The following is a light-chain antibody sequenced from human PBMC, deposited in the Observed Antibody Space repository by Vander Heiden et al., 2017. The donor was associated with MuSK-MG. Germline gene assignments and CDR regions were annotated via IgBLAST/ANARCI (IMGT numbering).Light chain of an antibody. J-gene: IGLJ2*01. CDR2: EVS. CDR3: CSYAGSSTFVV. V-gene: IGLV2-23*02. CDR1: SSDVGSYNF. Sequence: QSALTQPASVSGSPGQSITISCTGTSSDVGSYNFVSWYQQHPGKAPKVTIYEVSKRPSGVANRFSGSKSGNTASLTISGLQAEDEADYYCCSYAGSSTFVVFGGGTKLTVL.